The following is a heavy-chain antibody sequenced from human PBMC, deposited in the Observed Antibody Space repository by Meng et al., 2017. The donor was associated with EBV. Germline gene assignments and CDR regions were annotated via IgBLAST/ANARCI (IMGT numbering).Heavy chain of an antibody. J-gene: IGHJ4*02. Sequence: QVQLVQSGAEVKNPGASVKVSCKASGYAFPSYILHWVRQAPGQRLEWMGWINVGVGYTKYSQKFQGRVTISSDTSATTGYMELSSLRSEDTAVYYCVRGPPVGVPGPGDYWGQGTLVTVSS. D-gene: IGHD2-21*01. CDR2: INVGVGYT. CDR1: GYAFPSYI. CDR3: VRGPPVGVPGPGDY. V-gene: IGHV1-3*01.